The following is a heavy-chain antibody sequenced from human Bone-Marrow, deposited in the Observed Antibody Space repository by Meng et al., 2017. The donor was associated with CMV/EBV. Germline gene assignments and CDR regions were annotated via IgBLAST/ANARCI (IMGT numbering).Heavy chain of an antibody. CDR3: EKVRQVQWDRMSDAFDI. D-gene: IGHD1-26*01. Sequence: GGSLRLSCAASGFTFSSYAMSWVRQAPGKGLEWVSASSGSGGSTYYADSVKGRLTISRDNSKNTLYLQRNRLRAEETAVYYCEKVRQVQWDRMSDAFDIWGQGTIVTVSS. J-gene: IGHJ3*02. CDR1: GFTFSSYA. V-gene: IGHV3-23*01. CDR2: SSGSGGST.